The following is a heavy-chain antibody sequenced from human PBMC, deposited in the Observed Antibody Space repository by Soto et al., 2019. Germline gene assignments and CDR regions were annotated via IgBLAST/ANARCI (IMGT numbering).Heavy chain of an antibody. CDR1: GGSISSGGYY. D-gene: IGHD6-19*01. Sequence: QVKLQESGPGLVKPSETLSLTCSVSGGSISSGGYYWNWIRQHPERGLEWIGYIYYSGNTVLNPSITSRATISRDTSKNEFSLTLTSLTAADTAVYFCARASGGAVADFDYWGQGTLVTVSS. J-gene: IGHJ4*02. V-gene: IGHV4-31*03. CDR3: ARASGGAVADFDY. CDR2: IYYSGNT.